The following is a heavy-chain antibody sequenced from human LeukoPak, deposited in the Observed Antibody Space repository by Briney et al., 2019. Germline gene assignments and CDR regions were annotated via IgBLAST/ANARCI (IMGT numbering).Heavy chain of an antibody. D-gene: IGHD1-26*01. Sequence: SETLSPTCAVYGGSFSGYYWSWIRQPPGKGLEWIGEINHSGSTNYNPSLKSRVTISVDTSKNQFSLKLSSVTAADTAVYYCARGGGIVGAPNHFDYWGQGTLVTVSS. CDR1: GGSFSGYY. CDR3: ARGGGIVGAPNHFDY. V-gene: IGHV4-34*01. J-gene: IGHJ4*02. CDR2: INHSGST.